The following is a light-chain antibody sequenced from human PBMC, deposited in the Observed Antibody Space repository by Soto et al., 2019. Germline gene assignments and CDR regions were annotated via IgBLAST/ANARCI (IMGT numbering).Light chain of an antibody. CDR3: MQALQKPST. J-gene: IGKJ1*01. V-gene: IGKV2-28*01. CDR2: LGS. CDR1: QILHSNEINY. Sequence: LVVTQSPRSWSATPGGAGSMSCRATQILHSNEINYLHWYLQKPGQSPQLLIYLGSNRASGVPDRFSGSGSGTEYTLKISRVEAEDVGVYYCMQALQKPSTFGQGTKVDIK.